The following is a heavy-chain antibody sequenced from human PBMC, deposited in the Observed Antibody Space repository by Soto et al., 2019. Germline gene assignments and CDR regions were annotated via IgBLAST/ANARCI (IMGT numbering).Heavy chain of an antibody. V-gene: IGHV3-23*01. D-gene: IGHD3-10*01. CDR2: ISGSGGST. Sequence: EVQLLESGGGLVQPGGSLSLSCAASGFTFSSYAMSWVRQAPGKGLEWVSAISGSGGSTYHADSVKGRFTISRDNSKNTRYLQMNSLRAEDTAVEYCAKVGLWFGRRYYYMDVWGKGTTVTVSS. J-gene: IGHJ6*03. CDR1: GFTFSSYA. CDR3: AKVGLWFGRRYYYMDV.